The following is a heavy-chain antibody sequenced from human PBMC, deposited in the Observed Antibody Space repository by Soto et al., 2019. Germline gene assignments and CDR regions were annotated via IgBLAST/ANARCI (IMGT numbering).Heavy chain of an antibody. D-gene: IGHD3-10*01. CDR1: GFTFSSYA. V-gene: IGHV3-23*01. Sequence: GGSLRLSCAASGFTFSSYAMSWVRQAPGKGLEWVSAISGSGGSTYYADSVKGRFTISRDNSKNTLYLQMTSLRAEDTVVYYCAIPAGITPFDYWGQGTLVTVSS. CDR2: ISGSGGST. CDR3: AIPAGITPFDY. J-gene: IGHJ4*02.